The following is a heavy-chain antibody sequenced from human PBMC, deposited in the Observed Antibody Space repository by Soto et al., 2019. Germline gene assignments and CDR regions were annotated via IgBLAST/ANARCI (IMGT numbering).Heavy chain of an antibody. V-gene: IGHV4-34*01. CDR1: GGAFSGYS. CDR3: ARGPSATVRGVFTA. CDR2: IDHGGST. Sequence: SETLSLTCAVYGGAFSGYSWTWIRQPPGKGPEWIGEIDHGGSTTYNPSLKSRVTISVDTSKNQFSLKLSSVTAADTAVYYCARGPSATVRGVFTAWGQGTLVTVSS. J-gene: IGHJ5*02. D-gene: IGHD3-10*01.